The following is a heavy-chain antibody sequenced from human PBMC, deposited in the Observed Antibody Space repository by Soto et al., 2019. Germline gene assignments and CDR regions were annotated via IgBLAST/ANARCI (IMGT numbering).Heavy chain of an antibody. V-gene: IGHV3-33*01. D-gene: IGHD2-2*02. CDR2: IWYDGSNK. Sequence: GGSLRLSCAASGLNFSSYGMHWVRQAPGKGLEWVAVIWYDGSNKYYADSVKGRFTISRDNSKNTLYLQMNSLRAEDTAVYYCARAKYCTSTSCYILDYWGQGTLVTVSS. J-gene: IGHJ4*02. CDR3: ARAKYCTSTSCYILDY. CDR1: GLNFSSYG.